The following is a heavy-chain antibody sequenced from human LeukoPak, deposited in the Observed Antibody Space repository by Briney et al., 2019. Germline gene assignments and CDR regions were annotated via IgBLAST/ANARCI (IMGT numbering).Heavy chain of an antibody. D-gene: IGHD6-19*01. V-gene: IGHV1-69*01. J-gene: IGHJ3*02. Sequence: SVKVSCKASGGTFSSYAISWVRQAPGQGLEWMGGIIPIFGTANYAQKFQGRVTITADESTSTAYMELSSLRSEDTAVYYCAKGGSSGWYRSAFDIWGQGTMVTVSS. CDR1: GGTFSSYA. CDR2: IIPIFGTA. CDR3: AKGGSSGWYRSAFDI.